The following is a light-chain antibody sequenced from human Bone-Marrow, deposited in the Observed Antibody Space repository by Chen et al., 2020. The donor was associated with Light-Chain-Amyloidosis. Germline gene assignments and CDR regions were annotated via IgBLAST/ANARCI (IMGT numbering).Light chain of an antibody. Sequence: SYVLTQPSSVSVAPGQTATIACGGNNIGSTSVHWYQQTPGQAPLLVVYDDSDRPSGIPERLSGYNSGNTATLTISRVEVGDEADYYCQVWDRSSDRPVFGGGTKLTVL. V-gene: IGLV3-21*02. CDR1: NIGSTS. CDR2: DDS. CDR3: QVWDRSSDRPV. J-gene: IGLJ3*02.